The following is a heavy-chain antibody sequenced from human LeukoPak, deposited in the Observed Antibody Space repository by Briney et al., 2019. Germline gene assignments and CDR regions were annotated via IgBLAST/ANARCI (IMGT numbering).Heavy chain of an antibody. CDR3: AELGITMIGGV. V-gene: IGHV3-48*03. CDR1: GFTFSNYA. Sequence: GGSLRLSCAASGFTFSNYAMNWVRQAPGKGLEWVSGISSSGSTIYYADSVKGRFTISRDNAKNSLYLQMNSLRAEDTAVYYCAELGITMIGGVWGKGTTVTISS. D-gene: IGHD3-10*02. CDR2: ISSSGSTI. J-gene: IGHJ6*03.